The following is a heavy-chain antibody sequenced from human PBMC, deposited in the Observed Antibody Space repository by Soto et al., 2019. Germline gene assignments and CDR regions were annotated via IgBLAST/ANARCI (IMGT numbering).Heavy chain of an antibody. CDR2: IYWNDDK. V-gene: IGHV2-5*01. J-gene: IGHJ6*02. CDR3: AHTVGRTIPGGMDV. Sequence: SGPTLVNPPQTLTLTCTFSGFSLSTSGVGVGWIRQPPGKALEWLALIYWNDDKRYSPSLKSRLTITKDTSKNQVVLTTTNMDPVDTATYFCAHTVGRTIPGGMDVWGQGTTVTVSS. D-gene: IGHD3-3*01. CDR1: GFSLSTSGVG.